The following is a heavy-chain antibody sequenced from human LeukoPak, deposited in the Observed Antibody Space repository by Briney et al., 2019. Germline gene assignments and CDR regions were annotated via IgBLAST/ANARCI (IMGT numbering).Heavy chain of an antibody. CDR1: GFTFSTYA. V-gene: IGHV3-64*01. Sequence: PGGCLRLSCAASGFTFSTYAMHWVRQAPGKGLEYVSAISSNGGSTYYANSVKGRFTISRDNSKNTLYLQMGSLRAEDMAVYYCARALRPLAVAGLDYWGQGTLVTVSS. CDR3: ARALRPLAVAGLDY. D-gene: IGHD6-19*01. J-gene: IGHJ4*02. CDR2: ISSNGGST.